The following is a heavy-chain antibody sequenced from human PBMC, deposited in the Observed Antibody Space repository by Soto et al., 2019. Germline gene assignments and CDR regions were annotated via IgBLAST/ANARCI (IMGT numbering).Heavy chain of an antibody. D-gene: IGHD5-12*01. J-gene: IGHJ4*02. V-gene: IGHV1-69*13. CDR3: VRVVAIPGYPDH. CDR2: IVPIVGTT. CDR1: GGTFSSYD. Sequence: SSVKVSCKASGGTFSSYDVSWVRQAPGQGLEWMGGIVPIVGTTTYAQKFQGRVTITADEATSTAYMQLSRLRSDDTDVYYCVRVVAIPGYPDHWGQGTLVTVS.